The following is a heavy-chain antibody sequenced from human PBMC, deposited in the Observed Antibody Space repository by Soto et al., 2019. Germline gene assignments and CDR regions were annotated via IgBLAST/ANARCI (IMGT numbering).Heavy chain of an antibody. CDR2: ISSSSSTI. D-gene: IGHD4-17*01. V-gene: IGHV3-48*02. J-gene: IGHJ2*01. Sequence: EVQLVESGGGLVQPGGSLRLSCAASGFTFSSYSMNWVRQAPGKGLEWVSYISSSSSTIYYADSVKGRFTISRDNAKNSLYLQMNSLRDEDTAVYYCARGSTVTTSHWYFDLWGRGTLVTVSS. CDR3: ARGSTVTTSHWYFDL. CDR1: GFTFSSYS.